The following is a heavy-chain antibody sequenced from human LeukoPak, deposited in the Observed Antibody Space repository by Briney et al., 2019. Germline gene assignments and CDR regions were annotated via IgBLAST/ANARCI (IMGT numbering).Heavy chain of an antibody. D-gene: IGHD1-26*01. CDR3: ARDRGSGSYYVLGY. V-gene: IGHV3-11*04. CDR1: GFTFSDYY. CDR2: ISSSGTNI. Sequence: PGGSLRLSCAASGFTFSDYYMSWIRQAPGKGLEWVSYISSSGTNIYYADSVKGRFTISRDNAKNSLYLQMNSLRAEDTAVYYCARDRGSGSYYVLGYWGQGTLVTVSS. J-gene: IGHJ4*02.